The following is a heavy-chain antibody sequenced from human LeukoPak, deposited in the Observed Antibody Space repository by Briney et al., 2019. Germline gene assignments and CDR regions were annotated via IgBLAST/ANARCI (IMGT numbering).Heavy chain of an antibody. CDR2: IYYSGST. CDR3: ARVGTPVDY. CDR1: GGSISSSSYY. V-gene: IGHV4-39*01. D-gene: IGHD4-23*01. Sequence: SETLSLTCTVSGGSISSSSYYWGWIRQPPGKGLEWIGSIYYSGSTYYNPSLKSRVTISVDTSKNQFSLKLSSVTAADTAAYYCARVGTPVDYWGQGTLVTVSS. J-gene: IGHJ4*02.